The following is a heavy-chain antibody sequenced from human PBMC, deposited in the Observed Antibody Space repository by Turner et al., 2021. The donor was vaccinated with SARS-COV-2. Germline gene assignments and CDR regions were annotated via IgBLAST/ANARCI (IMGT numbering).Heavy chain of an antibody. CDR2: ISYDGSDK. D-gene: IGHD4-17*01. CDR3: AKGAPYGDYLRSDY. V-gene: IGHV3-30*18. CDR1: GFTFSSYG. Sequence: QVQLVESGGGGFQPGRSLRLSCAASGFTFSSYGMHWVRQAPGKGLEWVAIISYDGSDKYYADSVKGRFTISRDNSKNTLYLQINSLRAEDTAVYYCAKGAPYGDYLRSDYWGQGTLVTVSS. J-gene: IGHJ4*02.